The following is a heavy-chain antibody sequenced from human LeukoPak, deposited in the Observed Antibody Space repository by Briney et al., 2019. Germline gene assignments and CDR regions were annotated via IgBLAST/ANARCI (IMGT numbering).Heavy chain of an antibody. CDR3: AVLRGSGSYSYY. Sequence: SETLSLTCTVSGGSISSSSYYWGWIRQPPGKGLEWIGSNYYSGSTYYNPSLKSRVTISVDTSKNQFSLKLSSVTAADTAVYYCAVLRGSGSYSYYWGQGTLVTVSS. J-gene: IGHJ4*02. V-gene: IGHV4-39*01. CDR2: NYYSGST. CDR1: GGSISSSSYY. D-gene: IGHD3-10*01.